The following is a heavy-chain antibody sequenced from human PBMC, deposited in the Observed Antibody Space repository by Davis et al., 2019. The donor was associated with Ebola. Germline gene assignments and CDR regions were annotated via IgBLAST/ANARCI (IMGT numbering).Heavy chain of an antibody. CDR3: AGNSVTTRLDYYGMDV. D-gene: IGHD4-17*01. Sequence: AASVQVSCKASGYTFTSFALHSVRQAPGQRLEWMGWNNAGNGNTIYSQNFQGRVTITRDTSASTVYMELSSLRSEDTAVYYCAGNSVTTRLDYYGMDVWGQGTTVTVSS. J-gene: IGHJ6*02. CDR1: GYTFTSFA. CDR2: NNAGNGNT. V-gene: IGHV1-3*01.